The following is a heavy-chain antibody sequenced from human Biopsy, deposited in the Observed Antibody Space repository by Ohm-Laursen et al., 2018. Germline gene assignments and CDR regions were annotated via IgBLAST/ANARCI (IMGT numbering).Heavy chain of an antibody. Sequence: GTLSLTCTVFGKTFSDYQWSWIRQPPGKGLEWIGQINHAGTTNYNPSLKSRVSISADASKYEFSLRLTSVTAADTAVYLRDNEVRGRDYWGLGAQVTVSS. CDR1: GKTFSDYQ. CDR2: INHAGTT. V-gene: IGHV4-34*08. J-gene: IGHJ4*02. CDR3: DNEVRGRDY. D-gene: IGHD3-16*01.